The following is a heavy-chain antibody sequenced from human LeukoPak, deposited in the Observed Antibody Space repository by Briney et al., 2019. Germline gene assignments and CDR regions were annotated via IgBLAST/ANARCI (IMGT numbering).Heavy chain of an antibody. D-gene: IGHD2/OR15-2a*01. CDR3: ARGLNIVILPVVPWGFDP. Sequence: SETLSLTCTVSGGSISSYYWGWIRQPPGKGLEWIGYIYYSGSTNYNPSLKSRVTISVDTSKNQFSLKLSSVTAADTAVYYCARGLNIVILPVVPWGFDPWGQGTLVTVSS. CDR1: GGSISSYY. CDR2: IYYSGST. V-gene: IGHV4-59*01. J-gene: IGHJ5*02.